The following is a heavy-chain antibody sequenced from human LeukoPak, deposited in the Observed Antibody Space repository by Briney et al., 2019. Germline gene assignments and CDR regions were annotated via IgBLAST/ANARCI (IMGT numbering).Heavy chain of an antibody. Sequence: GGSLRLSCTVSGFTFGDYAMSWFRQAPGKGLEWVGFIRSKAYGGTTEYAASVKGRFTISRDDSKSIAYLQMNSLKTEDTAVYYCTRDGAEIVVVPAASYYYYGMDVWGQGTTVTVSS. CDR2: IRSKAYGGTT. V-gene: IGHV3-49*03. J-gene: IGHJ6*02. CDR1: GFTFGDYA. CDR3: TRDGAEIVVVPAASYYYYGMDV. D-gene: IGHD2-2*01.